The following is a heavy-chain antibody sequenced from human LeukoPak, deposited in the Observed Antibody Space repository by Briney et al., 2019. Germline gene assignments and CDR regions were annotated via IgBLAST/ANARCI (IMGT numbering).Heavy chain of an antibody. V-gene: IGHV4-30-4*01. CDR2: IYYTGRT. CDR1: GGSISSGDFH. J-gene: IGHJ6*02. Sequence: SQTLSLTCTVSGGSISSGDFHWSWVRQPPGKGLEWIGYIYYTGRTYYNPSLKSRVTISVDTSKNQFSLKLSSVTAADTAVYYCARELRLITYGMDVWGQGTTVTVSS. D-gene: IGHD3-3*01. CDR3: ARELRLITYGMDV.